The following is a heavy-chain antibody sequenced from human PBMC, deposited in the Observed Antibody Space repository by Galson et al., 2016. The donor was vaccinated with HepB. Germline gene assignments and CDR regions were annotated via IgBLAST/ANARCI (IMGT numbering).Heavy chain of an antibody. J-gene: IGHJ3*02. D-gene: IGHD5-24*01. CDR2: INHRGST. V-gene: IGHV4-34*01. Sequence: LRLSCAASGFTFSNFAMNWIRQSPGKGLEWIGEINHRGSTTNPSLQSRVTMSVDMSKNQFSLRLTSVTAADTAMYYCARDPFCVDGICTQGIFDIWDQGTMVVVS. CDR3: ARDPFCVDGICTQGIFDI. CDR1: GFTFSNFA.